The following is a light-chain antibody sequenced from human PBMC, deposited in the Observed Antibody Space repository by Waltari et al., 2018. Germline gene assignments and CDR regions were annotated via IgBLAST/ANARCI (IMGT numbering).Light chain of an antibody. CDR1: DIGVAA. Sequence: YELTTVPPLSVALGPTLRIARGGNDIGVAAVHWYQHKPGQAPVLVIYRDSNRPSGIPERFSGSNSGNTATLTISTAQAGDEADYYCQVWDSSTVFGTGTKVTVL. CDR2: RDS. J-gene: IGLJ1*01. CDR3: QVWDSSTV. V-gene: IGLV3-9*01.